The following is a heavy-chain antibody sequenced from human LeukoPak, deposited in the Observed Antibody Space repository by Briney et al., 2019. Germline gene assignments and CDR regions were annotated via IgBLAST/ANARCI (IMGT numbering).Heavy chain of an antibody. CDR2: ISSNSSYI. J-gene: IGHJ3*02. Sequence: GGSLRLSCAASGFTFSSYEMNWVRQAPGKGLEWVSSISSNSSYIDYADSVKGRFTISRDNAKNSLYLQMNSLRAEDTAVYYCASVPVHRKNAFDIWGQGTMVTVSS. CDR3: ASVPVHRKNAFDI. D-gene: IGHD6-6*01. V-gene: IGHV3-21*01. CDR1: GFTFSSYE.